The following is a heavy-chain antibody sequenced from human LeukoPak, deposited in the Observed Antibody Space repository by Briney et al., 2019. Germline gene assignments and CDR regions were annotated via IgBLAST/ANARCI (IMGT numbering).Heavy chain of an antibody. CDR1: GFTFSSYAM. D-gene: IGHD1-26*01. J-gene: IGHJ5*02. Sequence: GSLRLSCAASGFTFSSYAMSWVRQPPGKGLEWIGEIYHSGTTNYNPSLKSRVTISVDKSKNQFSLKLSSVTAADTAVYYCARSPSGSSSRYFDPWGQGTLVTVSS. V-gene: IGHV4-4*02. CDR3: ARSPSGSSSRYFDP. CDR2: IYHSGTT.